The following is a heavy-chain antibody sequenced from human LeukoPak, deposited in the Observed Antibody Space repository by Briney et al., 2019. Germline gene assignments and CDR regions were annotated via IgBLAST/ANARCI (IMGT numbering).Heavy chain of an antibody. Sequence: SVKVSCKASGYTFTGYYVHWVRQAPGQGLEGMGWIKHQSDDTSYAQNLQGRVNMPRQTYISTVYMEVRRLRSDDTAVYYCAREEGGFDAFDIWGQGTMVTVSS. CDR1: GYTFTGYY. CDR3: AREEGGFDAFDI. V-gene: IGHV1-2*02. D-gene: IGHD3-16*01. CDR2: IKHQSDDT. J-gene: IGHJ3*02.